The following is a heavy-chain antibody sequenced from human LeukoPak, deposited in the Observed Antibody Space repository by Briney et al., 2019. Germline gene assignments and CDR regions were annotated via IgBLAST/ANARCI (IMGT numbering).Heavy chain of an antibody. CDR3: ARRNGYCSGTSCYAWFDP. J-gene: IGHJ5*02. CDR1: GYRFTSYW. V-gene: IGHV5-51*01. D-gene: IGHD2-2*01. Sequence: GESLKISCKGSGYRFTSYWIGWVRQLPGKGLEWMGIIYPGDSDTRYSPSFQGQVTISADKSISTAYLQWSSLKASDTAIYYCARRNGYCSGTSCYAWFDPWGQGTLVTVSS. CDR2: IYPGDSDT.